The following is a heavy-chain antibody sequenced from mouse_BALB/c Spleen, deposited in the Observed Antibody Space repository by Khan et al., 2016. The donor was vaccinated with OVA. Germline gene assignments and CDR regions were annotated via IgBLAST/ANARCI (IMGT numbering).Heavy chain of an antibody. V-gene: IGHV9-3-1*01. Sequence: QVPLKESGPEMKKPGETVKISCKASGYTFTNYGMNWVKQSPGKALKWMGWINTFTGEPTYADDFKGRFAFSLETSASTASLQINNLKNEDTATYFCARPPYFSYSLDHWGQGTSVTVSS. D-gene: IGHD2-12*01. CDR1: GYTFTNYG. CDR2: INTFTGEP. J-gene: IGHJ4*01. CDR3: ARPPYFSYSLDH.